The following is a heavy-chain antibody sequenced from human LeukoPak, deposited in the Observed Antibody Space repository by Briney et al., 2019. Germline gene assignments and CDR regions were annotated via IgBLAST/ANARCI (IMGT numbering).Heavy chain of an antibody. CDR1: GFTFSSYA. CDR2: ISYDGSNK. J-gene: IGHJ4*02. V-gene: IGHV3-30-3*01. Sequence: QSGGSLRLSCAASGFTFSSYAMHWVRQAPGKGLEWVAVISYDGSNKYYADSVKGRFTISRDNSKNTLYLQMNSLRAEDTAVYYCASPPSTGIDYWGQGTLVTVSS. CDR3: ASPPSTGIDY.